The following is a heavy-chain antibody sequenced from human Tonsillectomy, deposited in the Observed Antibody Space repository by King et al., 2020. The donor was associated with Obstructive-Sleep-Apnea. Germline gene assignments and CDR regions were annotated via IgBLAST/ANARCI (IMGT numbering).Heavy chain of an antibody. V-gene: IGHV4-31*01. CDR3: ARAPPIIGEFYYGMDV. D-gene: IGHD3-10*01. Sequence: QVQLQESGPGLAKPSQTLTLTCYVSGGSINSGSSYWSWVRQHPFKGLAWIGSIYFNGRTYLNPSLKNQISLSIDTPKNQFSLTMTSVTAADTAIYYCARAPPIIGEFYYGMDVWGRGTTVTVSS. CDR2: IYFNGRT. J-gene: IGHJ6*02. CDR1: GGSINSGSSY.